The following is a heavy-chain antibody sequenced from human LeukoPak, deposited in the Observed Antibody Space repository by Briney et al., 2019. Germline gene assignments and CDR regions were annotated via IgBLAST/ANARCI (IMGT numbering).Heavy chain of an antibody. J-gene: IGHJ4*02. V-gene: IGHV4-61*01. CDR2: IYYSGST. Sequence: SETLSLTCTVSGGSVSSGSYYWSWIRQPPGKGLEWIGYIYYSGSTNYNPSLKSRVTISVDTSKNQFSLKLSSVTAADTAVYYCARGLNTWFGELGPFDYWGQGTLVTVSS. CDR1: GGSVSSGSYY. D-gene: IGHD3-10*01. CDR3: ARGLNTWFGELGPFDY.